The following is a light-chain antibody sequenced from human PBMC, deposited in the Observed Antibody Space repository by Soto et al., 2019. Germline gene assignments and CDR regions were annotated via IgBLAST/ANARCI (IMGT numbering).Light chain of an antibody. CDR1: SSDIGGYNY. CDR2: DVS. Sequence: QSALTQPASVSGSPGQSITISCTGSSSDIGGYNYVSWYQHLPGKVPKLIIYDVSNRPSGVSDRFSGSKSGNAASLTISGLQAEDEADYYCSSYTSTNTLYVFGAGTKVTVL. J-gene: IGLJ1*01. CDR3: SSYTSTNTLYV. V-gene: IGLV2-14*03.